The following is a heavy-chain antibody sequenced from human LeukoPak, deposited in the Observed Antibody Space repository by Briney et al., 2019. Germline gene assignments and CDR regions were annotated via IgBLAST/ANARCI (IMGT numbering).Heavy chain of an antibody. Sequence: SETLSLTCAVYGGSFSGYYWSWIRQPPGKGLEWIGEINHSGSTNYNPSLKSRVTISVDTSKNQFSLKLSSVTAADTAVYYCARGLWDIVVVPAARSWFDPWGQGTLVTVSS. V-gene: IGHV4-34*01. J-gene: IGHJ5*02. CDR1: GGSFSGYY. CDR2: INHSGST. CDR3: ARGLWDIVVVPAARSWFDP. D-gene: IGHD2-2*01.